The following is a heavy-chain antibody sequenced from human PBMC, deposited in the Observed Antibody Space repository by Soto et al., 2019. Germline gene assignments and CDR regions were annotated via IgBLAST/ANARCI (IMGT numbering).Heavy chain of an antibody. CDR3: ARDREAGYNFYYGMDV. CDR2: IYTSASI. CDR1: GADINTYS. V-gene: IGHV4-4*07. D-gene: IGHD6-19*01. J-gene: IGHJ6*02. Sequence: PSETLSLTCSVSGADINTYSWTWIRQPAGKGLEWIGRIYTSASINYNPSLRGRVTLSVDTSTNQVSLKLASATAADTAVYYCARDREAGYNFYYGMDVWGQGTTVTVSS.